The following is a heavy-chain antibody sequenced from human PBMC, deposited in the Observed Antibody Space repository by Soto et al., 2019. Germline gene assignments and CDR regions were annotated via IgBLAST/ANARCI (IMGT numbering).Heavy chain of an antibody. CDR3: GSASIVVVPAAMMDWFDP. V-gene: IGHV3-23*01. D-gene: IGHD2-2*01. J-gene: IGHJ5*02. CDR1: GLTFSSYA. Sequence: GGSLRLSCAASGLTFSSYAMSWVRQAPGKGLEWVSAISGSGGSTYYADSVKGRFTISRDNSKNTLYLQMNSLRAEDTAVYYCGSASIVVVPAAMMDWFDPWGQGTLVTVSS. CDR2: ISGSGGST.